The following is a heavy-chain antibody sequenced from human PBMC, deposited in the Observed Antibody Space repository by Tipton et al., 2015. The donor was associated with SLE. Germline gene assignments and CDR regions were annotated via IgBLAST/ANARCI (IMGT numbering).Heavy chain of an antibody. CDR1: GFTFSRNW. CDR2: ITSDGSGA. J-gene: IGHJ4*02. Sequence: GSLRLSCAASGFTFSRNWMHWVRRAPGKGLVWVSRITSDGSGADYADSVKGRFTISRDNTENTVYLQMNSLRADDTAVYYCAKNRGASASDLWGQGTLVVVST. D-gene: IGHD2-15*01. V-gene: IGHV3-74*01. CDR3: AKNRGASASDL.